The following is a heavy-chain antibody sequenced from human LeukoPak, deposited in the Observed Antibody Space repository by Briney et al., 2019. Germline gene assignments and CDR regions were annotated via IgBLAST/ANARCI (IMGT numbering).Heavy chain of an antibody. CDR2: ISYSGNT. D-gene: IGHD5-12*01. J-gene: IGHJ4*02. CDR3: ARAPVATPSEFDY. CDR1: GDSISSGGYY. Sequence: SETLSLTCTVSGDSISSGGYYWSWIRQHPGKGLEWIGYISYSGNTYCNPSLKSRAAISADTPKNQFSLKLSSTTAADTAVYYCARAPVATPSEFDYWGQGTLVTVSS. V-gene: IGHV4-31*03.